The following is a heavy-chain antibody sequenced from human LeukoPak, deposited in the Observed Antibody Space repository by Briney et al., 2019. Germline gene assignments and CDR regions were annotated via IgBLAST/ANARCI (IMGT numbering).Heavy chain of an antibody. CDR3: AKDIFPIVGATHDAFDI. CDR1: GFTFDDYA. V-gene: IGHV3-43*02. D-gene: IGHD1-26*01. Sequence: PGGSLRLSCAASGFTFDDYAMHWVRQAPGKGLEWVSLISGDGGSTYYADSVKGRFTISRDNRKNSLYLQMNSLRTEDTALYYCAKDIFPIVGATHDAFDIWGQGTMVTVSS. J-gene: IGHJ3*02. CDR2: ISGDGGST.